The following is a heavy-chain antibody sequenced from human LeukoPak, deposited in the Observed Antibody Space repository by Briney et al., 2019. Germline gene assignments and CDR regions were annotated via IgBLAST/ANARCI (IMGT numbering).Heavy chain of an antibody. CDR3: ANDYGDYESI. Sequence: GGSLRLSCAASGFTFSSYAMSWVRQAPGKGLGWVSGISGSGGSTYYADSVKGRFTISRDNSKNTLYLQMNSLRAEDTAVYYCANDYGDYESIWGQGTLVTVSS. CDR2: ISGSGGST. CDR1: GFTFSSYA. D-gene: IGHD4-17*01. J-gene: IGHJ4*02. V-gene: IGHV3-23*01.